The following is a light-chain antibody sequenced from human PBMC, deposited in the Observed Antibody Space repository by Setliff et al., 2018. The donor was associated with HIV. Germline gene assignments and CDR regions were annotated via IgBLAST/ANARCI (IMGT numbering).Light chain of an antibody. V-gene: IGLV1-44*01. CDR3: CSYAHSSTYV. CDR2: SDN. J-gene: IGLJ1*01. Sequence: QSVLTQPPSASGTPGQRVTISCSGGNSNIESHTVNWYRQLPKTAPQLLIYSDNQRPSGVPDRFSGSKSGNTASLTISGLQVEDESDYYCCSYAHSSTYVFGTGTKV. CDR1: NSNIESHT.